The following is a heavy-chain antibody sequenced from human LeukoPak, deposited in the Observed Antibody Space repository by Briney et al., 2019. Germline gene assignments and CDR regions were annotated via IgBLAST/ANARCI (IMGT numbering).Heavy chain of an antibody. D-gene: IGHD6-19*01. CDR1: GFTFIPYE. CDR3: ASQGIAVAANLDY. CDR2: IRGTGRTV. V-gene: IGHV3-48*03. J-gene: IGHJ4*02. Sequence: GGSLRLSCAASGFTFIPYEMNWVREAPGKGLEWVSYIRGTGRTVYYADSVKGRFTISRDNAKRSLYLQMNSLRAEDTAVYYCASQGIAVAANLDYWGQGTLVTVSS.